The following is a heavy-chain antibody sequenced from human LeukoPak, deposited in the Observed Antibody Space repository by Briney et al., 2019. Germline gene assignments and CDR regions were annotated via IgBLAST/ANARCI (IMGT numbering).Heavy chain of an antibody. J-gene: IGHJ3*02. D-gene: IGHD6-19*01. V-gene: IGHV1-2*02. CDR2: INPYSGLT. CDR3: ARALRLANDALDI. Sequence: ASVKVSCTGSGYTFTDTFMHWVRQAPGQGLEWMGWINPYSGLTNSAQKFQGRVTMTRDTSIHTVYLELRRLSSDDAAVYFCARALRLANDALDIWGQGTMVTVSS. CDR1: GYTFTDTF.